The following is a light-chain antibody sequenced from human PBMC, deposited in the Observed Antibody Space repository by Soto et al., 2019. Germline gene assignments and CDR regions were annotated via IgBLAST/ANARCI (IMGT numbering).Light chain of an antibody. CDR2: AEY. Sequence: AIQMTQSRSSLSSSVGDRFTSTWLAIQGIRDDLGWYQQKPGKDNKIMIYAEYSLQSGVKSRFSGSGSGTDFTLTIRSLQPEDFATYYCLQDYNYHLTFGGGTKVDIK. CDR1: QGIRDD. CDR3: LQDYNYHLT. V-gene: IGKV1-6*01. J-gene: IGKJ4*01.